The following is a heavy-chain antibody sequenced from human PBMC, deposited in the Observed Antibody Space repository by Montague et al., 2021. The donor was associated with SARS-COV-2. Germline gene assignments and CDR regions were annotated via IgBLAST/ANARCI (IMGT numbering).Heavy chain of an antibody. D-gene: IGHD1-26*01. CDR3: VRTSASSDY. Sequence: CTISGDSVSRNSAAWNWIRQSSSRGLEWLGRTYYRSKWYNDYAVSVKSRITINPDTSKNQISLQLNSVTPEDTAVYYCVRTSASSDYWGQGTLVTVSS. CDR1: GDSVSRNSAA. J-gene: IGHJ4*02. CDR2: TYYRSKWYN. V-gene: IGHV6-1*01.